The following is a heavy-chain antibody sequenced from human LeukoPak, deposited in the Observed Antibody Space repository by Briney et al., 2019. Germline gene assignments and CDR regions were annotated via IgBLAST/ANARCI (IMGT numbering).Heavy chain of an antibody. Sequence: GASVKVSCKASGYTFTSYGISWVRQAPGQGLEWMGWISAYNGNTNYAQKLQGRVTMTTDTSTSTAYMELRSLRSDDTAVYYCARGPGTDRSGWAHYYYYYYMDVWGKGTTVTVSS. CDR1: GYTFTSYG. D-gene: IGHD6-19*01. CDR2: ISAYNGNT. CDR3: ARGPGTDRSGWAHYYYYYYMDV. J-gene: IGHJ6*03. V-gene: IGHV1-18*01.